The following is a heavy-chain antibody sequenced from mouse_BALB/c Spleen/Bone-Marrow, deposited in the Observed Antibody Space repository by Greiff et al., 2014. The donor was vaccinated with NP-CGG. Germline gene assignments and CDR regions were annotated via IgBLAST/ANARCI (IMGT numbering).Heavy chain of an antibody. CDR3: ERVCGWYLDV. J-gene: IGHJ1*01. Sequence: EVHLVESGGGLVQPGGSLKLSCVASGFTFSSYGMSWVRQTPDKRLELVATINNNVGSTYYTDSVKGQFTISRDNSKNTLYLQMSSLKAEDTAMYYCERVCGWYLDVWGAGTTVTVSS. V-gene: IGHV5-6-3*01. CDR1: GFTFSSYG. CDR2: INNNVGST.